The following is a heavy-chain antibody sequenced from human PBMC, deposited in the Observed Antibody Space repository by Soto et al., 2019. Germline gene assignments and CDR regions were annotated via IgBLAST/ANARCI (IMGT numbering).Heavy chain of an antibody. D-gene: IGHD1-26*01. V-gene: IGHV4-30-4*08. CDR3: ARDRIVGATSPPYYYYYGMDV. CDR1: GGSISSGGYY. J-gene: IGHJ6*02. Sequence: SETLSLTCTVSGGSISSGGYYWSWIRQHPGKGLEWIGYIYYSGSTYYNPSLKSRVTISVDTSKNQFSLKLSSVTAADTAVYYCARDRIVGATSPPYYYYYGMDVWGQGTTVTVSS. CDR2: IYYSGST.